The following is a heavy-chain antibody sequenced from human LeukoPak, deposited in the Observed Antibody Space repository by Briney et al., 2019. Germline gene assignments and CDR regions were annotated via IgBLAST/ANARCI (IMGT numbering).Heavy chain of an antibody. CDR1: GFTFSKFA. J-gene: IGHJ4*02. Sequence: GGSLRLSCEGSGFTFSKFAMHWVRQAPGKGLEWVAVVSSDGGNQYYTASVKGRFTISRDNSKNSVFLQLGSLRPEDTALYYCAKGPHPPPTSGSYYEGGYFDYWGQGTLVTVSS. D-gene: IGHD1-26*01. CDR3: AKGPHPPPTSGSYYEGGYFDY. CDR2: VSSDGGNQ. V-gene: IGHV3-30-3*02.